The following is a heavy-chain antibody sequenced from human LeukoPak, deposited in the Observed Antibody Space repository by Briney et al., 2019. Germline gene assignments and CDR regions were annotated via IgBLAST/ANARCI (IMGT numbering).Heavy chain of an antibody. CDR2: IYHSGST. CDR3: ATERSSSRKWFDP. V-gene: IGHV4-4*02. CDR1: GGSISSTNW. Sequence: SSGTLSLTCAVSGGSISSTNWWSWVRQPPGKGLEWIGEIYHSGSTNYNPSLKSRFTISVDKSKNQFSLKVSSVTAADTAVYYCATERSSSRKWFDPWGQGTLVTVSS. D-gene: IGHD1-14*01. J-gene: IGHJ5*02.